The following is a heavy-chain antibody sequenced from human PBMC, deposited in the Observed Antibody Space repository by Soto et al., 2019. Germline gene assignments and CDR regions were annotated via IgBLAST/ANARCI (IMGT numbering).Heavy chain of an antibody. D-gene: IGHD3-10*01. CDR1: GFTFSSYA. V-gene: IGHV3-30-3*01. J-gene: IGHJ6*02. Sequence: PGGSLRLSCAASGFTFSSYAMHWVRQAPGKGLEWVAVISYDGSNKYYADSVKGRFTISRDNSKNTLYLQMNSLRAEDTAVYYCARAPRWPYYGSGSYLFNLRFYGMDVWGQGTTVTVSS. CDR2: ISYDGSNK. CDR3: ARAPRWPYYGSGSYLFNLRFYGMDV.